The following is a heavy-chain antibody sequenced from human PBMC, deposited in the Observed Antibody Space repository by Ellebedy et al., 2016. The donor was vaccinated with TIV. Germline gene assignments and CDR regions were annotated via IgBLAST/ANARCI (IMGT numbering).Heavy chain of an antibody. D-gene: IGHD5-12*01. CDR2: ISSNGGST. CDR1: GFTFSSYA. Sequence: GESLKISCAASGFTFSSYAMHWVRQAPGKGLEYVSAISSNGGSTYYADSVKGRFTISRDNAKNSLYLQMNSLRAEDTAVYYCARDLVAATIFYYYYGMDVWGQGTTVTVSS. J-gene: IGHJ6*02. CDR3: ARDLVAATIFYYYYGMDV. V-gene: IGHV3-64*04.